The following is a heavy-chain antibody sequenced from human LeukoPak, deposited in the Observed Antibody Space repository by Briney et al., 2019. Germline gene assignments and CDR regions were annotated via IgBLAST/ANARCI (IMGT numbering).Heavy chain of an antibody. CDR2: ISSSGSTI. CDR3: ARDLGIAAAGFDY. Sequence: PGGSLRLSCAASGFTFSSYEMNWVRQAPGKGLEWVSYISSSGSTIYYADSVKGRFTISRDNAMNSLYLQMNSLRAEDTAVYYCARDLGIAAAGFDYWGQGTLVTVSS. CDR1: GFTFSSYE. J-gene: IGHJ4*02. V-gene: IGHV3-48*03. D-gene: IGHD6-13*01.